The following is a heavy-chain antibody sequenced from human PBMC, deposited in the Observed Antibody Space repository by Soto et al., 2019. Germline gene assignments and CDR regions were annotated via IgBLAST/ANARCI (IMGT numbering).Heavy chain of an antibody. Sequence: SVKVSCKASGGTFSSYAISWVRQAPGQGLEWMGGIIPIFGTANYAQKFQGRVTITADKSTSTAYMELSSLRSEDTAVYYCASTTRADTIFGVVTTYYYSGMDVWGQGTTVTVSS. J-gene: IGHJ6*02. CDR3: ASTTRADTIFGVVTTYYYSGMDV. CDR1: GGTFSSYA. V-gene: IGHV1-69*06. D-gene: IGHD3-3*01. CDR2: IIPIFGTA.